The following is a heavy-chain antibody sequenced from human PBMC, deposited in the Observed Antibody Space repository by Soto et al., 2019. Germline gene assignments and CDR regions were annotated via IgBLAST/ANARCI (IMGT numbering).Heavy chain of an antibody. V-gene: IGHV3-23*01. CDR3: AKPLQQWLLQGSGVDV. Sequence: PVGSLRLSCEGSGFSFSEYSMTWVRQAPGKGLQWVSAISGDTATTHYADSVKGRFTISRDNSRDTLYLQMNSLRVEDTAIYYCAKPLQQWLLQGSGVDVWGQGTTVTVSS. CDR2: ISGDTATT. D-gene: IGHD6-19*01. J-gene: IGHJ6*02. CDR1: GFSFSEYS.